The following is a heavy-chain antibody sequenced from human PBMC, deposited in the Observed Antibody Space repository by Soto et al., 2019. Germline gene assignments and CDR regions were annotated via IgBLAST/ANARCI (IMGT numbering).Heavy chain of an antibody. CDR2: IIPFFGTA. Sequence: GASVKVSCKASGVTFSNNAFTWVRQAPGRRLQWMGGIIPFFGTAKYAQKFQGRVTITADTSTSIAYMELRSLRPDDTAVYYCAREVTVASYSFDFWGQGTLVTVSS. CDR1: GVTFSNNA. V-gene: IGHV1-69*06. D-gene: IGHD5-12*01. CDR3: AREVTVASYSFDF. J-gene: IGHJ4*02.